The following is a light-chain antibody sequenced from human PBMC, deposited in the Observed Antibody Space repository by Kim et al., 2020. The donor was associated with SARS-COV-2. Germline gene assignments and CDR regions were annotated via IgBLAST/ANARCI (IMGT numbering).Light chain of an antibody. CDR2: DLN. CDR3: HSRDRSGNWF. Sequence: VASGPTVKITCQGDSHRIYYANWYRQEPGQAPVLVIHDLNQRPSGIPDRFSGSSSGNTGSLTITGAQAEDEATYYCHSRDRSGNWFFGGGPQLTVL. J-gene: IGLJ2*01. V-gene: IGLV3-19*01. CDR1: SHRIYY.